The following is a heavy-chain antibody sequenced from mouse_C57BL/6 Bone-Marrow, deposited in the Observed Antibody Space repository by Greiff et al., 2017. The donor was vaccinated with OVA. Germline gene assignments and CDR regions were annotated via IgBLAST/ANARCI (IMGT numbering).Heavy chain of an antibody. D-gene: IGHD2-3*01. CDR2: ISSGSSTI. J-gene: IGHJ1*03. V-gene: IGHV5-17*01. CDR1: GFTFSDYG. Sequence: EVQRVESGGGLVKPGGSLKLSCAASGFTFSDYGMHWVRQAPEKGLEWVAYISSGSSTIYYADTVKGRFTISRDNAKNTLCLHMTSLRSEYTAMYYCARFEGRWLLRDWYFDVWGTGTTVTVSS. CDR3: ARFEGRWLLRDWYFDV.